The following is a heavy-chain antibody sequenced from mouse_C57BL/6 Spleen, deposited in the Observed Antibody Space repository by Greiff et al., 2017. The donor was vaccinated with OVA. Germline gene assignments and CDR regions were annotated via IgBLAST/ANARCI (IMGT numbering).Heavy chain of an antibody. V-gene: IGHV3-6*01. J-gene: IGHJ1*03. CDR1: GYSITSGYY. Sequence: VQLKESGPGLVKPSQSLSLTCSVTGYSITSGYYWNWIRQFPGNKLEWMGYISYDGSNNYNPSLKNRISITRDTSKNQFFLKLNSVTTEDTATYYCARGPSSYGYWYFDVWGTGTTVTVSS. CDR2: ISYDGSN. D-gene: IGHD1-1*01. CDR3: ARGPSSYGYWYFDV.